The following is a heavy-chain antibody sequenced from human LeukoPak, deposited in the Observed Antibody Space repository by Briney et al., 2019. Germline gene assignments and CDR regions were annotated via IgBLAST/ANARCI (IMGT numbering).Heavy chain of an antibody. J-gene: IGHJ4*02. CDR1: GFTFRSYA. D-gene: IGHD5-12*01. Sequence: GGSLRLSCVASGFTFRSYAMNWVRQAPGKGLEWVSGISESGVGTNYADSVKGRFTISRDNSRNTLYLQMNSLTAEDTALYYCAKSRGYSNTSPFDYWGQGTLVAVSS. CDR2: ISESGVGT. CDR3: AKSRGYSNTSPFDY. V-gene: IGHV3-23*01.